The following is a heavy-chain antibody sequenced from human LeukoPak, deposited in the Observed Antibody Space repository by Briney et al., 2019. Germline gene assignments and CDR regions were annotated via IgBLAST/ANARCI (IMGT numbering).Heavy chain of an antibody. D-gene: IGHD3-10*01. J-gene: IGHJ4*02. CDR3: SREYYFDY. V-gene: IGHV3-73*01. CDR2: IRSKAGNYAT. CDR1: GFTFSVSA. Sequence: GGSLRLSCAASGFTFSVSAMHWVRQASGKGLEWVGRIRSKAGNYATVYAASVEGRFTISRDDSKNTAYLQMNSLKTEDTAVYYCSREYYFDYWGQGTLVTVSS.